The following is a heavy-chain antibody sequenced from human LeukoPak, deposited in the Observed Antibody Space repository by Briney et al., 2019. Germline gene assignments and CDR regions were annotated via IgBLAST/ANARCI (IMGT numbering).Heavy chain of an antibody. CDR2: ISGSGGST. D-gene: IGHD5-12*01. J-gene: IGHJ5*02. CDR1: GFTFSSYA. CDR3: AKVGLIVATISWFDP. V-gene: IGHV3-23*01. Sequence: GGSLRLSCAASGFTFSSYAMSWVRQAPGKGLEWFSAISGSGGSTYYADSVEGRFTISRDNSKNTLYLQMNSLRAEDTAVYYCAKVGLIVATISWFDPWGQGTLVTVSS.